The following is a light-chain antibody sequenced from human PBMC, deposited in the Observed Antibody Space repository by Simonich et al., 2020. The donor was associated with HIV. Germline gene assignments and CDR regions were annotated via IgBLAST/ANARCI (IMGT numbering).Light chain of an antibody. CDR2: WAS. J-gene: IGKJ1*01. CDR1: QSVLYSSNNKNY. CDR3: QQYYSTPPT. V-gene: IGKV4-1*01. Sequence: DIVMTQSPDPLAVSLGGRATINCKSSQSVLYSSNNKNYLAWYQQKPGQPPKLLIYWASTRESGVPGRFSGSGSGTDFTLTISSLQAEDVAVYYCQQYYSTPPTFGQGTKVEIK.